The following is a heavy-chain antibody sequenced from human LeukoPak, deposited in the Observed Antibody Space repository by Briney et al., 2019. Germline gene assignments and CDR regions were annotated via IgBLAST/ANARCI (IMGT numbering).Heavy chain of an antibody. Sequence: GGSLRLSCAGSGFDFDDYAMHWVRQAPGKGLEWVSSISSSSYIYYADSVKGRFTISRDNAKNSLYLQMNSLRAEDTAVYYCARSPAPPGTYYYMDVWGKGTTVTVSS. V-gene: IGHV3-69-1*01. CDR1: GFDFDDYA. CDR2: ISSSSYI. CDR3: ARSPAPPGTYYYMDV. D-gene: IGHD6-13*01. J-gene: IGHJ6*03.